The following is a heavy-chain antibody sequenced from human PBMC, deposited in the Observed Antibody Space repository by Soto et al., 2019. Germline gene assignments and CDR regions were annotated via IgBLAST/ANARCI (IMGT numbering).Heavy chain of an antibody. J-gene: IGHJ6*02. D-gene: IGHD2-2*01. Sequence: GGSLRLSCAASGFTCSSYSMNWVRQAPGKGLEWVSSISSSTSYIYYADSVKGRFTISRDNSKNSLYLQMNSLRAEDTAVYYCARDPNIVLVPAALRSYYYYYGMDVWGQGTTVTVSS. CDR3: ARDPNIVLVPAALRSYYYYYGMDV. CDR2: ISSSTSYI. CDR1: GFTCSSYS. V-gene: IGHV3-21*01.